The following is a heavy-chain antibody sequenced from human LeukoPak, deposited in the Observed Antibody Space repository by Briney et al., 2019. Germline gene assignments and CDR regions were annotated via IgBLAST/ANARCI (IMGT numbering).Heavy chain of an antibody. CDR3: AKCKAVAGTGNYYYYMDV. Sequence: GGSLRLSCAAYGFTFSSYGMHWVRQAPGKGLEWVEFIRYDGSNKYDADSVKGRFTISRDNSKNALYLQMNSLRAEDTAVYYCAKCKAVAGTGNYYYYMDVWGKGTTVTISS. CDR2: IRYDGSNK. CDR1: GFTFSSYG. V-gene: IGHV3-30*02. J-gene: IGHJ6*03. D-gene: IGHD6-19*01.